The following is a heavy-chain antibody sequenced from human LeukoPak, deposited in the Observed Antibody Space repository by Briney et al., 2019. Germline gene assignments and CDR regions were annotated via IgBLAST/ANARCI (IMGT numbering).Heavy chain of an antibody. J-gene: IGHJ4*02. CDR2: INPNSGGT. CDR3: ARDIVVVPAADDY. CDR1: GYTFTGYY. D-gene: IGHD2-2*01. Sequence: ASVKVSCKASGYTFTGYYMHWVRQAPGQGLERMGWINPNSGGTNYAQKFQGRVTMTRDTSISTAYMELSRLRSDDTAVYYCARDIVVVPAADDYWGQGTLVTVSS. V-gene: IGHV1-2*02.